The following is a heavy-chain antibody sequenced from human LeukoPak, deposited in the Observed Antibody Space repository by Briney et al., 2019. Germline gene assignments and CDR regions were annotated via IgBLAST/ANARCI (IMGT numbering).Heavy chain of an antibody. CDR3: ARASYYYDSSGYPRYYFDY. Sequence: ASVKVSCKASGYTFTDYYMHWVRQAPGQGLEWMGWINPNSGGTNYAQKFQGRVTMTRDTSISTAYMELSRLRSDDTAVYYCARASYYYDSSGYPRYYFDYWGQGT. D-gene: IGHD3-22*01. CDR1: GYTFTDYY. V-gene: IGHV1-2*02. CDR2: INPNSGGT. J-gene: IGHJ4*02.